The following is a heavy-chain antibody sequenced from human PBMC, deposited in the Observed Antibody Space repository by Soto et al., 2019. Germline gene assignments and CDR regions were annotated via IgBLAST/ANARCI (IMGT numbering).Heavy chain of an antibody. J-gene: IGHJ5*01. D-gene: IGHD6-19*01. CDR3: VRDTIAVTHPWLDS. CDR2: ISYDGSKT. Sequence: QVHLVESGGGVVQPGRSLRLSCAASGLTFSSYGMHWVRQAPGKGLEWVARISYDGSKTFYAESVTGRFTIARDNAMNTLYLQLPGLRPADTALYYCVRDTIAVTHPWLDSWGQGALVTVSS. CDR1: GLTFSSYG. V-gene: IGHV3-30*03.